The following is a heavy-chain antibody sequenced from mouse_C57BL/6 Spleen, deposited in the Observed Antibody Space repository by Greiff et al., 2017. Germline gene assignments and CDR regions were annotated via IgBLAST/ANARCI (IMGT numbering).Heavy chain of an antibody. Sequence: EVQLQESGAELVKPGASVKLSCTASGFNIKDYYMHWVKQRTEQGLEWIGRIDPEDGETKYAPKFQGNATITADTSSNTASLQLISLTSEDTAVYYCASYYCISYCYWYFAVWGTGTTVTVSS. CDR3: ASYYCISYCYWYFAV. CDR1: GFNIKDYY. D-gene: IGHD1-1*01. V-gene: IGHV14-2*01. J-gene: IGHJ1*03. CDR2: IDPEDGET.